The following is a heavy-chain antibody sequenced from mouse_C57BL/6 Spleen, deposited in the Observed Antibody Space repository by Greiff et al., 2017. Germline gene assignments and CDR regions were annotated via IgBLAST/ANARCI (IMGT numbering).Heavy chain of an antibody. Sequence: EVKLVESGTVLARPGASVKMSCKTSGYTFTSYWMPWVKQRPGQGLEWMGAIYPGNSDTSYNQKFKGKATLTAVTSASTAYMELSSLTNEDSAVYSCTRGHYYGSGLDYWGQGTTLTVSS. CDR3: TRGHYYGSGLDY. J-gene: IGHJ2*01. D-gene: IGHD1-1*01. V-gene: IGHV1-5*01. CDR2: IYPGNSDT. CDR1: GYTFTSYW.